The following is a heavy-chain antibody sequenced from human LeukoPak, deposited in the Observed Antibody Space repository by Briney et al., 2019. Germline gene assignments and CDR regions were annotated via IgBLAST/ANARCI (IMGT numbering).Heavy chain of an antibody. Sequence: GGSLRLSCSASGFTVSSNYMSWVRQAPGKGLEWVSVIYSGGTTHYADSVKGRFTISRDNSKNTLYLQMNSLRAEDTAVYYCARDHIKGDALDIWGQGTMVTVSS. J-gene: IGHJ3*02. CDR1: GFTVSSNY. CDR3: ARDHIKGDALDI. V-gene: IGHV3-53*01. CDR2: IYSGGTT.